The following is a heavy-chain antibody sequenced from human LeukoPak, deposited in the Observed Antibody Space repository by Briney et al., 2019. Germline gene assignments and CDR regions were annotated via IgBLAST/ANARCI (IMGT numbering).Heavy chain of an antibody. V-gene: IGHV5-51*01. Sequence: GEPLKISCKGSGYSFTSYWIGWVRQMPGKGLEWMGIIYPGDSDTRYSPSFQGQVTISADKSISTAYLQWSSLKASDTAMYYCARQGRGYDILTGYYHYYGMDVWGQGTTVTVSS. CDR3: ARQGRGYDILTGYYHYYGMDV. CDR1: GYSFTSYW. D-gene: IGHD3-9*01. CDR2: IYPGDSDT. J-gene: IGHJ6*02.